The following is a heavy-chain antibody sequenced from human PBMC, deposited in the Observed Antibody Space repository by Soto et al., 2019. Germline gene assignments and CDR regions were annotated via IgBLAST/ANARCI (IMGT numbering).Heavy chain of an antibody. Sequence: SVKVSCKVSGGIFRSYAISWVRQAPGQGLEWMGGVVPIFGVTNYAQKFQGRITITADESTSTAYMELNTLRSDDTAVYYCAKPNEGGYSANHHYYYALDVWGQGTTVTVSS. CDR3: AKPNEGGYSANHHYYYALDV. V-gene: IGHV1-69*13. D-gene: IGHD3-10*01. CDR1: GGIFRSYA. J-gene: IGHJ6*02. CDR2: VVPIFGVT.